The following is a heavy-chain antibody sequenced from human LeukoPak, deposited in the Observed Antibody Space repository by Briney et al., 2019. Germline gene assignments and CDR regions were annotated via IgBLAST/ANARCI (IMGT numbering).Heavy chain of an antibody. Sequence: GGSLRLSCAASGFTFSSYWMSWVRQAPGKGLEWVANIKQDGSEKYYVDSVKGRFTISRDNAKNSLYLQMNSLRAEDTAVYYCAKEGQWLPDWFDPWGQGTLVTVSS. CDR1: GFTFSSYW. CDR2: IKQDGSEK. D-gene: IGHD6-19*01. CDR3: AKEGQWLPDWFDP. V-gene: IGHV3-7*03. J-gene: IGHJ5*02.